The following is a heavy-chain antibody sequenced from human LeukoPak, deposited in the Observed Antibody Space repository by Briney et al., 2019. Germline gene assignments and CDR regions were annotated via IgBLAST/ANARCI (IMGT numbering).Heavy chain of an antibody. J-gene: IGHJ4*02. CDR3: ATGSSGSPSYFDY. D-gene: IGHD1-26*01. Sequence: ASVKISCKVSGYTFTDYYMHWVQQAPGKGLEWMGLVDPEDGETIYAEKFQGRVTITADTATDTAYMELSSLRSEDTAVYYCATGSSGSPSYFDYWGQGTLVTVSS. V-gene: IGHV1-69-2*01. CDR2: VDPEDGET. CDR1: GYTFTDYY.